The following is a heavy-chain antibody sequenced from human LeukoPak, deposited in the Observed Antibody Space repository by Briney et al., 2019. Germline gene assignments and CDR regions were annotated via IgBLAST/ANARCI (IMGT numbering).Heavy chain of an antibody. CDR3: ARGPKWELEFYAFDI. V-gene: IGHV1-8*03. CDR1: GYTFTSYD. D-gene: IGHD1-26*01. J-gene: IGHJ3*02. CDR2: MNPNSGNT. Sequence: GASVKVSCKASGYTFTSYDINWVRQATGQGLERMGWMNPNSGNTGYAQKFQGRVTITRNTSISTAYMELSSLRSEDTAVYYCARGPKWELEFYAFDIWGQGTMVTVSS.